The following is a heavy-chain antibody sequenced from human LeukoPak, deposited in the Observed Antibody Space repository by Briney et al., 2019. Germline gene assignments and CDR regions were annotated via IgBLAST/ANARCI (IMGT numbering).Heavy chain of an antibody. J-gene: IGHJ4*02. CDR2: INPNSDYT. CDR3: ARVRAPSFAQGGFDY. Sequence: GASVKVSCKASAYTFTDYYLHWVRQAPGQGLEWMGRINPNSDYTDYAQKFQGRVTMTRDTSISTAYMDLTSLTSDDTAMYYCARVRAPSFAQGGFDYWGQGTLVTVSS. CDR1: AYTFTDYY. D-gene: IGHD3-16*01. V-gene: IGHV1-2*02.